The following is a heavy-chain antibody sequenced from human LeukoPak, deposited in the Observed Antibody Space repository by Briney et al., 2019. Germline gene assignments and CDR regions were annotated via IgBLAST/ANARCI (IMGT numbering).Heavy chain of an antibody. J-gene: IGHJ4*02. CDR2: IIPIFGTA. CDR3: AGDEVCTSEISTAPFDS. D-gene: IGHD2-8*01. Sequence: ASVKVSCKASGGTFSSYAISLVRQAPGQGLEWMGRIIPIFGTANYAQKFQGRVTFTTDESTSTAYMELSSLRSEDTAMYYCAGDEVCTSEISTAPFDSWGQGTLVTVSS. CDR1: GGTFSSYA. V-gene: IGHV1-69*05.